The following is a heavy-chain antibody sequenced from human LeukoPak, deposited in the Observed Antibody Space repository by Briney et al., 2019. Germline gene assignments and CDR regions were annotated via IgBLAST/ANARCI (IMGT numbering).Heavy chain of an antibody. CDR2: IDPDSGGT. V-gene: IGHV1-2*02. CDR3: VREYYDSSGIKYAFDI. CDR1: GYTFTDYY. D-gene: IGHD3-22*01. J-gene: IGHJ3*02. Sequence: ASVKVSCKASGYTFTDYYIHWVRQAPGQGLEWMGCIDPDSGGTKYGQKFQGRVTMTRDTSINTAYMELSRLRSDDTAVYYCVREYYDSSGIKYAFDIWGQGTMVTVSS.